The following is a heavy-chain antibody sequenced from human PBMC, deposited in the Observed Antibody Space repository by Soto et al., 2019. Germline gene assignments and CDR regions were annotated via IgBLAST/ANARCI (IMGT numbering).Heavy chain of an antibody. Sequence: GSLRLSCAASGFTFSSYAMHWVRQAPGKGLEWVAVISYDGSNKYYADSVKGRFTISRDNSKNTLYLQMNSLRAEDTAVYYCARGYCSGGSCSSTFDYWGQGTLVTVSS. CDR1: GFTFSSYA. CDR2: ISYDGSNK. J-gene: IGHJ4*02. V-gene: IGHV3-30-3*01. CDR3: ARGYCSGGSCSSTFDY. D-gene: IGHD2-15*01.